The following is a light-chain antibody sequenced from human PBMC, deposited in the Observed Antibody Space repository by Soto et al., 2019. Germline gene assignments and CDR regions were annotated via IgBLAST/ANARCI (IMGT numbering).Light chain of an antibody. V-gene: IGKV1-5*03. Sequence: DIKMTQSPSTLSASVGDRVTITCRASQSIISNLLAWYQQKPGKPPKLLIYKASSLQSGVPSRFSGSGSGTEFTLTISSLQSDDFATYYCQQYNSYYTFGRGTKLELK. J-gene: IGKJ2*01. CDR3: QQYNSYYT. CDR2: KAS. CDR1: QSIISNL.